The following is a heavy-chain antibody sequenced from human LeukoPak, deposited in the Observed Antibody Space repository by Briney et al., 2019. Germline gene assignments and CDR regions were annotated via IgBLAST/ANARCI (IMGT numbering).Heavy chain of an antibody. D-gene: IGHD6-19*01. J-gene: IGHJ4*02. Sequence: GGSLRLSCAASGFTFSSYAMHWVRQAPGKGLEWVAVISYDGSNKYYADSVKGRFTISRDNSKNTLYLQMNSLRADDTAVYYCAKDQSSGWPHYFDYWGQGTLVTVSS. CDR2: ISYDGSNK. CDR3: AKDQSSGWPHYFDY. CDR1: GFTFSSYA. V-gene: IGHV3-30*04.